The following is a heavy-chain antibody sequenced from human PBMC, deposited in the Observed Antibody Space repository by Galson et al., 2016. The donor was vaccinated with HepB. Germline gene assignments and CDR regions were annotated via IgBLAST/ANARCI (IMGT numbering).Heavy chain of an antibody. CDR1: GGSMRSNY. J-gene: IGHJ3*01. CDR3: ARGWTTKNGFDF. V-gene: IGHV4-59*01. CDR2: IYNSGSTNSGST. D-gene: IGHD3/OR15-3a*01. Sequence: ETLSLTCSVSGGSMRSNYWSWIRQSPGKGLEWIGYIYNSGSTNSGSTNYNPSLKSRVTISVDTSKKQVSLKLTSVTAADTAVDYCARGWTTKNGFDFWGQGTLVTVSS.